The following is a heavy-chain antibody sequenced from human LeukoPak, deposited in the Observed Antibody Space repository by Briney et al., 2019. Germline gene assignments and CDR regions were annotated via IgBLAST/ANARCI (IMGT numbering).Heavy chain of an antibody. V-gene: IGHV1-18*01. J-gene: IGHJ4*02. Sequence: ASVTVSFTASGYIFTNYGISWVRQAPGQGLEWMGWISPYNGHTNFAPNLQDRLTMTTDTSTSTAYMELRSLRSDDTAVYYCAKTRDTVLNEYWGQGTLVTVSS. CDR2: ISPYNGHT. CDR3: AKTRDTVLNEY. CDR1: GYIFTNYG.